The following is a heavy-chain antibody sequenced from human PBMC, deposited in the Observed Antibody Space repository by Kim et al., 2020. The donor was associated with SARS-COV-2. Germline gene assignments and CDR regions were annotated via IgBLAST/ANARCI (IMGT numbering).Heavy chain of an antibody. V-gene: IGHV3-21*01. CDR1: GFTFSSYS. Sequence: GGSLRLSCAASGFTFSSYSMNWVRQAPGKGLEWVSSISSSSSYIYYADSVKGRFTISRDNAKNSLYLQMNSLRAEDTAVYYCARDFLYLGDYNPDYWGQGTLVTVSS. CDR3: ARDFLYLGDYNPDY. D-gene: IGHD4-17*01. J-gene: IGHJ4*02. CDR2: ISSSSSYI.